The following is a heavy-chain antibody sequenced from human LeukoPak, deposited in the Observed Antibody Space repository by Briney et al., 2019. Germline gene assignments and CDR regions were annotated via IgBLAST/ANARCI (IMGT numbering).Heavy chain of an antibody. J-gene: IGHJ3*02. V-gene: IGHV1-69*04. CDR3: ARVGQWLVRAFDI. D-gene: IGHD6-19*01. Sequence: ASVKVSCKASGGTFSSYSIRWVRQAPGQGPEWMGRIIPNTGRANYAQKFHGRVTIAADKFTSTAYMELSSLRSEDTAVYYCARVGQWLVRAFDIWGQGTMVTVSS. CDR2: IIPNTGRA. CDR1: GGTFSSYS.